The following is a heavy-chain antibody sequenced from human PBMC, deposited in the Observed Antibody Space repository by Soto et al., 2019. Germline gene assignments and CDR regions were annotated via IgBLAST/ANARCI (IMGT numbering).Heavy chain of an antibody. CDR3: AKDLEKWLVQLGGLDT. V-gene: IGHV3-23*01. CDR2: ISNSGGST. D-gene: IGHD1-1*01. J-gene: IGHJ5*02. Sequence: EVQLLESGGGVVQPGGSLRLSCVASGFTLSSYFMTWVRQAPGKGLEWLSPISNSGGSTYYADSVQGRFTISRYNSHKTLYPQTHNLRPEDTARYYCAKDLEKWLVQLGGLDTWGQGALVSVSS. CDR1: GFTLSSYF.